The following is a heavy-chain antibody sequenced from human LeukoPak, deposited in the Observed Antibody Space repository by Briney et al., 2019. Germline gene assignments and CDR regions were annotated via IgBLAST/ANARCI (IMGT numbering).Heavy chain of an antibody. CDR2: VSGNGAGT. CDR1: GFTFSRHW. V-gene: IGHV3-23*01. J-gene: IGHJ2*01. CDR3: AKVWADYDFWSAYYWYFDL. Sequence: GGSLRLSCAASGFTFSRHWMTWVRQAPGKGLEWVSAVSGNGAGTFYTDSVNGRLTISRDNSRHTLYLQMDSLRAEDTAVYYCAKVWADYDFWSAYYWYFDLWGRGTLVTVSS. D-gene: IGHD3-3*01.